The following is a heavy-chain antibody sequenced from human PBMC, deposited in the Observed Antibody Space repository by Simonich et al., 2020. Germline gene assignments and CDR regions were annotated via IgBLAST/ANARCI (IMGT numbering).Heavy chain of an antibody. D-gene: IGHD3-16*01. Sequence: QVQLQQWGAGLLKPSETLSLTCAVYGGSFSGYYWSWIRKPPGKGLDWIGEINHSGSNNYNPSPKSRVPISVDTSKNQFSLKLSSVPAADTAVYYCARPLGIVWAFDIWGQGTMVTVSS. CDR1: GGSFSGYY. CDR3: ARPLGIVWAFDI. CDR2: INHSGSN. J-gene: IGHJ3*02. V-gene: IGHV4-34*01.